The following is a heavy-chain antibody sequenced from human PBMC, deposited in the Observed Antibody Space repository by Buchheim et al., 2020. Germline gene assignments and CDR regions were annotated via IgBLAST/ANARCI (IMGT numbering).Heavy chain of an antibody. V-gene: IGHV1-69*06. Sequence: QLVQSGAEVKRPGSSVKVSCRASGGTFSSAVIGWVRHAPGHGLEWMGGIIPVFGTLNYAQKFQGRLSIAAARSTSTVYMELSSLTSDDTAVYFCARGDDLWGRGTL. D-gene: IGHD3-16*01. CDR1: GGTFSSAV. CDR3: ARGDDL. CDR2: IIPVFGTL. J-gene: IGHJ2*01.